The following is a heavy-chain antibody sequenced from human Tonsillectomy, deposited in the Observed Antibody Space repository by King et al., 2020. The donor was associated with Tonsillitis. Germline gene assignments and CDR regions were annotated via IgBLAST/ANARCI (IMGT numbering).Heavy chain of an antibody. V-gene: IGHV3-30*04. D-gene: IGHD1-26*01. Sequence: VQLVESGGGVVQPGRSLRLSCAASGFTFSSYAMHWVRQAPGKGLEWVAVISYDGSNKNYADSVKGRFTISRDNFKNTLYLQMNNLRVEDTAVYYCVRGHLVGATPVGDLNIWGQGTMVTVSS. J-gene: IGHJ3*02. CDR3: VRGHLVGATPVGDLNI. CDR2: ISYDGSNK. CDR1: GFTFSSYA.